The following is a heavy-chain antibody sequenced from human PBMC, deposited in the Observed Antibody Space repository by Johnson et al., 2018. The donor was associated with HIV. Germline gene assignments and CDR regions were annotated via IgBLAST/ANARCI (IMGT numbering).Heavy chain of an antibody. V-gene: IGHV3-33*01. D-gene: IGHD3-10*01. Sequence: VQLVASGGGVVQPGRSLRLSCVASGYSFRNSAMHWVRQAPGKGLEWVATIWSDGTNKYYGDSVKGRFPVSRDSSKNTLFLQMTSLRVEDTAVYYCYGYYDAVDIWGQGTMVSVSS. CDR2: IWSDGTNK. CDR1: GYSFRNSA. CDR3: YGYYDAVDI. J-gene: IGHJ3*02.